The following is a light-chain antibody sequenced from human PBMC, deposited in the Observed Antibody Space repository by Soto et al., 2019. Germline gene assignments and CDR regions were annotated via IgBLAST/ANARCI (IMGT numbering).Light chain of an antibody. CDR3: ESYAGSNTYV. J-gene: IGLJ1*01. CDR2: EVV. CDR1: KSDIGVYDF. V-gene: IGLV2-8*01. Sequence: QSVLTQPPSASGSPGQSVTISCTGTKSDIGVYDFVSWYQHHPGKAPRLIIYEVVQRPSGVPDRFSGSKSGNTASLTVSGRQAADEADYFCESYAGSNTYVFGSGTNVTVL.